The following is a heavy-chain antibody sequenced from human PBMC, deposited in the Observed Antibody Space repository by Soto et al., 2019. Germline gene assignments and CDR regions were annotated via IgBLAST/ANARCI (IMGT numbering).Heavy chain of an antibody. CDR3: ARDRNDSSVYYLVATYYFDY. J-gene: IGHJ4*02. CDR1: GFTFSSYA. D-gene: IGHD3-22*01. V-gene: IGHV3-30-3*01. Sequence: QVQLVESGGGVVQPGRSLRLSCAASGFTFSSYAMHWVRQAPGKGLEWVAVISYDGSNKYYADSVKGRFTISRDNSKNTLYLQMNSLRAEDTAVYYCARDRNDSSVYYLVATYYFDYWGQGTLVTVSS. CDR2: ISYDGSNK.